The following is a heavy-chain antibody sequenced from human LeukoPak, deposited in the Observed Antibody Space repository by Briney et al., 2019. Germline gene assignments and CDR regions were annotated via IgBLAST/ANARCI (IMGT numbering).Heavy chain of an antibody. CDR1: GGSISSSY. Sequence: SETLSLTCTVSGGSISSSYWSWIRQPPGKGLEWIGYISYSGSTNCNPSLRSRVTISVDTSKNQVSLKLTSVTAADTAVYYCERGRSGGLVPLDYWGQGTLVTVSS. J-gene: IGHJ4*02. CDR2: ISYSGST. D-gene: IGHD3-16*01. CDR3: ERGRSGGLVPLDY. V-gene: IGHV4-59*01.